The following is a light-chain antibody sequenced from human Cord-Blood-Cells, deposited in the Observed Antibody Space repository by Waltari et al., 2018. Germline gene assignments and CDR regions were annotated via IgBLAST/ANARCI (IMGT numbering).Light chain of an antibody. J-gene: IGLJ2*01. CDR3: CSYAGSSTLV. CDR1: SSDVGLYNL. Sequence: HSALTQPASVSGSPGQSITTSCTEPSSDVGLYNLDSWYQQHPGKAPNLMIYEVTNRPAGVSNRFSGSKSGNTASLTISGLQAEDEADYYCCSYAGSSTLVFGGGTKLTVL. V-gene: IGLV2-23*02. CDR2: EVT.